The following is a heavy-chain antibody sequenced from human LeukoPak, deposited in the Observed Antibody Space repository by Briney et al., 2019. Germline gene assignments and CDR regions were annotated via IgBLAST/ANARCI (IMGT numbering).Heavy chain of an antibody. CDR3: ARGGIQVSGIDEFDY. CDR2: IGIRGDT. J-gene: IGHJ4*02. CDR1: GFTFIDYD. D-gene: IGHD6-19*01. V-gene: IGHV3-13*01. Sequence: PGGSLRLSCAASGFTFIDYDMHWIRQVIGKGLKWVSAIGIRGDTHYSGSVKGRFTISRENAESSLYLQMNSLRAEDTAVYYCARGGIQVSGIDEFDYWAREPWSPSP.